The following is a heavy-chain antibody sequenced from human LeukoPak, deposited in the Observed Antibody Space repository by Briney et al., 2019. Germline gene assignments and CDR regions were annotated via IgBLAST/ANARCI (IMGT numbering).Heavy chain of an antibody. V-gene: IGHV3-9*01. D-gene: IGHD5-18*01. J-gene: IGHJ5*02. CDR1: GFTIDDYA. CDR2: ISWNSGSI. CDR3: AKGDTAMASYNWFDP. Sequence: GGSLRLSCAASGFTIDDYAMHWVRQAPGKGLEWVSGISWNSGSIAYADSVKGRFTISRDNAKNSLYLQMNSLRAEDTALYYCAKGDTAMASYNWFDPWGQGTLVTVSS.